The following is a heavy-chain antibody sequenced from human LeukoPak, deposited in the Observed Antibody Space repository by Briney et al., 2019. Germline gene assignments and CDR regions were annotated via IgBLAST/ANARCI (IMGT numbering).Heavy chain of an antibody. CDR1: SNYA. V-gene: IGHV3-23*01. CDR3: AKAPTSYLPLYYFDY. CDR2: ISGGGGST. Sequence: GGSLRLSCAAFSNYAMGWGRQAPGNGLEWVSVISGGGGSTFYADSVKGRFTVSRDDSKNTLYLQMISLRAEDTAVYYCAKAPTSYLPLYYFDYWGQGTLVTVSS. J-gene: IGHJ4*02. D-gene: IGHD1-14*01.